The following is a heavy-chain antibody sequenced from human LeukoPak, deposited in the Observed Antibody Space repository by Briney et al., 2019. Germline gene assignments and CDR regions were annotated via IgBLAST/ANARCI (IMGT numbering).Heavy chain of an antibody. J-gene: IGHJ4*02. CDR1: GFTFSSYA. CDR2: ISGSGGST. Sequence: GGSLRLSCAASGFTFSSYAMSWVRQAPGKGLEWVSAISGSGGSTYYADSVKGRFTISRDNSKNTLYLQMNSLKASDTAIYYCARRMYYYGSGSYFPFDYWGQGTLVTVSS. D-gene: IGHD3-10*01. CDR3: ARRMYYYGSGSYFPFDY. V-gene: IGHV3-23*01.